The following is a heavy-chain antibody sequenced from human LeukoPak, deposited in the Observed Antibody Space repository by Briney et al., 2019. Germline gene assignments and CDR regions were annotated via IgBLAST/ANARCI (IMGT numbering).Heavy chain of an antibody. V-gene: IGHV4-4*02. CDR2: IYHSGST. CDR1: GGSISSSNW. D-gene: IGHD3-22*01. Sequence: PSGTLSLTCAVSGGSISSSNWWSWVRPPPGKGLEWVGEIYHSGSTNYNPSLKSRVTISVDKSKNQFSLKLSSVTAADTAVYYCARFGVEDPWGDYYDSAKIDDAFDIWGQGTMVTVSS. CDR3: ARFGVEDPWGDYYDSAKIDDAFDI. J-gene: IGHJ3*02.